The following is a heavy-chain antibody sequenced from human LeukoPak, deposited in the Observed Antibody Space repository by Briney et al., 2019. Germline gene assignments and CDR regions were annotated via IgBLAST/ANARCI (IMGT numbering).Heavy chain of an antibody. J-gene: IGHJ4*02. D-gene: IGHD3-3*01. V-gene: IGHV3-53*01. CDR2: IYSGGTT. CDR3: ARDFWWLPDY. CDR1: GFTASTNH. Sequence: GGSLRLSCAASGFTASTNHLSWVRQAPGKGLEWVSVIYSGGTTYYADSVKGRFTVSRDNSKNMLYLQMDSLRVEDTAVFFCARDFWWLPDYWGQGTLVTVSS.